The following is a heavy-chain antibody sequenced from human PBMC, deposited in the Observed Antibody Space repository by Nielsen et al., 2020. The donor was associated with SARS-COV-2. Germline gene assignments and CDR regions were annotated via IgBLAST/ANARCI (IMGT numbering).Heavy chain of an antibody. J-gene: IGHJ4*02. V-gene: IGHV3-72*01. CDR1: GFTFSDHY. D-gene: IGHD3-3*01. CDR3: ARGNDDFWSGYQGYYFDY. CDR2: TRNKANSYTT. Sequence: GESLKISCAASGFTFSDHYMDWVRQAPGKGLEWVGRTRNKANSYTTEYAASVKGRFTISRDDSKNSLYLQMNSLKTEDTAVYYCARGNDDFWSGYQGYYFDYWGQGTLVTVSS.